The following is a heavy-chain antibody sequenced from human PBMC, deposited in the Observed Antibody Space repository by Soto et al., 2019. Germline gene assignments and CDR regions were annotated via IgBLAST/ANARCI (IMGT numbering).Heavy chain of an antibody. CDR1: GYSFNAYW. V-gene: IGHV5-51*01. Sequence: PGESLKISCKASGYSFNAYWITWVRQMPGKGLEWMGMIRPGDSDIRYSPSFQGQFTISADNSISTAYLQWSSLKASDTAMYYCARPDYDVNGGSFEYWGQGTLVTVSS. CDR3: ARPDYDVNGGSFEY. D-gene: IGHD3-16*01. J-gene: IGHJ4*02. CDR2: IRPGDSDI.